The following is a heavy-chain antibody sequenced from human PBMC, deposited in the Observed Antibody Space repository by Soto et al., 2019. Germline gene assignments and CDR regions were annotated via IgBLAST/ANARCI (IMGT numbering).Heavy chain of an antibody. J-gene: IGHJ4*02. V-gene: IGHV1-69*13. Sequence: SVKVSSKASGGPFSSYAISWVRQAPGQGLEWMGGIIPIFGTANYAQKFQGRVTITADESTSTAYMELSSLRSEDTAVYYCARDATIADSSFDSWGQGTLGTVSS. CDR3: ARDATIADSSFDS. CDR2: IIPIFGTA. D-gene: IGHD6-13*01. CDR1: GGPFSSYA.